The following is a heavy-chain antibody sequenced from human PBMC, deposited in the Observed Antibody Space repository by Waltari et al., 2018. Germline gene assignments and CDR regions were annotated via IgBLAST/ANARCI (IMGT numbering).Heavy chain of an antibody. J-gene: IGHJ4*02. V-gene: IGHV4-34*01. D-gene: IGHD2-15*01. Sequence: QVQLQHWGAGLLKPSETLSLTCAVYGGSFSGYYWSWIRQPPGKGLEWIGEINHSGSTNYNPSLKSRFTISVDTSKTQFSLKLSSVTAADTAVYYCARGGSRGYCSGGSCYSVSWGQGTLVTVSS. CDR3: ARGGSRGYCSGGSCYSVS. CDR2: INHSGST. CDR1: GGSFSGYY.